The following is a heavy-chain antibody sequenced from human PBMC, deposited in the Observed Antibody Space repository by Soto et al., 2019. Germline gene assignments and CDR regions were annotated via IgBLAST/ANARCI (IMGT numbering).Heavy chain of an antibody. V-gene: IGHV4-59*01. CDR1: GGSISSYY. CDR2: IHYSGST. D-gene: IGHD3-10*01. Sequence: QVQLQESGPGLVKPSETLSLTCTVSGGSISSYYWSWLRQPPGKGLEWIGYIHYSGSTNYNPSLKGRVTMSLDTSKNQCSLRLNSVTAADTAGYYWARATHGSGSYTLDYWGQGPRVTVSS. CDR3: ARATHGSGSYTLDY. J-gene: IGHJ4*02.